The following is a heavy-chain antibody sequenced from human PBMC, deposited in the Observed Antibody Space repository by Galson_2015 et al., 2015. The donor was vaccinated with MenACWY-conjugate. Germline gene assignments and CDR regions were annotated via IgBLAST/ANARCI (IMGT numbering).Heavy chain of an antibody. CDR2: IIPIFGTA. V-gene: IGHV1-69*06. CDR1: GGTFSSYA. D-gene: IGHD2-21*02. Sequence: SVKVSCKASGGTFSSYAISWVRQAPGQGLEWMGGIIPIFGTANYAQKFQGRVTITADKSTSTAYMELSSLRSEDTAVYYCARVVVTAEAPGINWFDPWGQGTLVTVSS. CDR3: ARVVVTAEAPGINWFDP. J-gene: IGHJ5*02.